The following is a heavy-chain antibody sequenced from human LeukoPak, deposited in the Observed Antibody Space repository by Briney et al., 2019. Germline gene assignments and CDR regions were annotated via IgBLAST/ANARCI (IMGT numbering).Heavy chain of an antibody. CDR3: AREASGAEDY. CDR1: GFTFSSYS. CDR2: ISSSSSYI. Sequence: GGSLRLSCAASGFTFSSYSMNWVRQAPGKGLEWASSISSSSSYIYYADSVKGRFTISRDNAKNSLYLQMYSLRAEDTAVYYCAREASGAEDYWGQGTLVTVSS. J-gene: IGHJ4*02. V-gene: IGHV3-21*01. D-gene: IGHD3-10*01.